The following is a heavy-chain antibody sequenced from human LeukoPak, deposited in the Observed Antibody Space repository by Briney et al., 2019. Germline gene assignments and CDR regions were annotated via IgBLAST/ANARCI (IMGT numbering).Heavy chain of an antibody. J-gene: IGHJ5*02. CDR3: VRAPGAAHNCFDP. CDR1: GYAFTSYY. Sequence: ASVKVSCKAFGYAFTSYYMHWTRQAPGQGLEWMGIINPSGGSTSYAQKFQGRVTMTRDTSTSTVYMELSSLRSEDTAVYYCVRAPGAAHNCFDPWGQGTLVTVSS. V-gene: IGHV1-46*01. D-gene: IGHD6-6*01. CDR2: INPSGGST.